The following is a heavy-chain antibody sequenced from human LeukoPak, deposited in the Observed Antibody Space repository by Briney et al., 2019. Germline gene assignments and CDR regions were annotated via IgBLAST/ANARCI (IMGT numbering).Heavy chain of an antibody. J-gene: IGHJ6*03. CDR2: ISFDGSTK. CDR1: GFTFSTYA. D-gene: IGHD2-2*01. V-gene: IGHV3-30*04. CDR3: ARGSSTNCYGGNCFYYYMAV. Sequence: GGSLRLSCAASGFTFSTYAMHWVRQAPGKGLEWVAVISFDGSTKYYADSVKGRFTMSRDNSKNTLYPQMNSLRVEDTAVYYCARGSSTNCYGGNCFYYYMAVWGKGTTVTVSS.